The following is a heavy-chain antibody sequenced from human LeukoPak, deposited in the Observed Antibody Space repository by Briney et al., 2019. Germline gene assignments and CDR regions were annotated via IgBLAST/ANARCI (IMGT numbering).Heavy chain of an antibody. J-gene: IGHJ6*02. CDR2: IDYGGST. CDR3: ARVYSSGWYDPYYYYGMDV. V-gene: IGHV4-30-4*08. D-gene: IGHD6-19*01. Sequence: PSETLSLTCTVSGGSISSGAYYWSWIRQHPGKGLEWIGYIDYGGSTYYSPSLKSRVTISVDTSKNQFSLKLSSVTAADTAVYYCARVYSSGWYDPYYYYGMDVWGQGTTVTVSS. CDR1: GGSISSGAYY.